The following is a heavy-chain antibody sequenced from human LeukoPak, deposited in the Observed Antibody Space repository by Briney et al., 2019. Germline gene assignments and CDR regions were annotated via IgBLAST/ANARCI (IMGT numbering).Heavy chain of an antibody. V-gene: IGHV4-59*01. Sequence: SETLSLTCTVSGGSISSYYWSWIRQPPGKGLEWIGYIYYSGCTNYNPSLKSRVTISVDTSKNQFSLKLSSVTAADTAVYYCARDPSRITMIVVAGGGDYWGQGTLVTVSS. J-gene: IGHJ4*02. CDR3: ARDPSRITMIVVAGGGDY. CDR2: IYYSGCT. D-gene: IGHD3-22*01. CDR1: GGSISSYY.